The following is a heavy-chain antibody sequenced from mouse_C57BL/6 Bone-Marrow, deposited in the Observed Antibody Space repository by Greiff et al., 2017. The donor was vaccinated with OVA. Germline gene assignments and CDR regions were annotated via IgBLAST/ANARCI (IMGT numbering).Heavy chain of an antibody. Sequence: EVQGVESGGGLVQPGASLRLSCAASGFTFTDYYMSWVRQPPGTAPEWLALIRNTANGYTTESTSSVKGRFTLSRANSQNILYLQMNTLRAEDRATYYGVKAGDDGTGGFAYWGQGTLVTGSA. J-gene: IGHJ3*01. V-gene: IGHV7-4*01. CDR2: IRNTANGYTT. CDR1: GFTFTDYY. CDR3: VKAGDDGTGGFAY. D-gene: IGHD2-3*01.